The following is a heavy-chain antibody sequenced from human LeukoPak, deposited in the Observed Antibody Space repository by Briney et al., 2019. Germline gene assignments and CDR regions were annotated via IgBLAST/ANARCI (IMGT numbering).Heavy chain of an antibody. CDR1: GGSISSYY. CDR2: IYYSGST. J-gene: IGHJ5*02. Sequence: PSETLSLTCTVSGGSISSYYWNWIRQPPGKGLEWIGYIYYSGSTNYNPSLKSRVTILVDMSKNQFSLKLTSVTAADTAVYYCARENYDSSGYNNWFDPWGQGTLVTVSS. CDR3: ARENYDSSGYNNWFDP. V-gene: IGHV4-59*01. D-gene: IGHD3-22*01.